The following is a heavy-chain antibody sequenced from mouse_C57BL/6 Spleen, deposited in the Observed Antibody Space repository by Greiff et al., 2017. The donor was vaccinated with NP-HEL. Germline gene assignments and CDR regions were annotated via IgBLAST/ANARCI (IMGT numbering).Heavy chain of an antibody. D-gene: IGHD1-1*01. CDR2: IDPSDSYT. J-gene: IGHJ2*01. CDR3: ARSITTVNYFDY. CDR1: GYTFTSYW. V-gene: IGHV1-59*01. Sequence: VQLQQPGAELVRPGTSVKLSCKASGYTFTSYWMHWVKQRPGQGLEWIGVIDPSDSYTNYNQKFKGKATLTVDTSSSTAYMQLSSLTSEDSAVYYCARSITTVNYFDYWGQGTTLTVSS.